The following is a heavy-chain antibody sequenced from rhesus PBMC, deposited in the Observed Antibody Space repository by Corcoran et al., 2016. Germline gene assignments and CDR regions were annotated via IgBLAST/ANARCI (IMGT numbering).Heavy chain of an antibody. Sequence: QLQLQESGPGLVKPSETLSVTCAVSGGSISSSYWSWIRQAPGKGLEWIGYIYGSGSSTNYNPSLKIRVTLSVDTSKNQLSLKLSSVTTADTAVYYCARVGYCTGSGCYERYFEFWGQGALVTVSS. D-gene: IGHD2-21*01. J-gene: IGHJ1*01. CDR1: GGSISSSY. CDR3: ARVGYCTGSGCYERYFEF. V-gene: IGHV4-169*01. CDR2: IYGSGSST.